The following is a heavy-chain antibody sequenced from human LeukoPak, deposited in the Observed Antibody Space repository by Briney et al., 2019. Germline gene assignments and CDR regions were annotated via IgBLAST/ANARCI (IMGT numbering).Heavy chain of an antibody. Sequence: SETLSLTCTVSGGSISSYYWSWIRQPPGKGLEWIGYFHYSGSTNHNPSLKSRVTIPVDTSKNQFSLKLSSVTAADTAVYYCARTAARYYMDVWGKGTTVTVSS. CDR1: GGSISSYY. D-gene: IGHD6-6*01. CDR2: FHYSGST. V-gene: IGHV4-59*01. CDR3: ARTAARYYMDV. J-gene: IGHJ6*03.